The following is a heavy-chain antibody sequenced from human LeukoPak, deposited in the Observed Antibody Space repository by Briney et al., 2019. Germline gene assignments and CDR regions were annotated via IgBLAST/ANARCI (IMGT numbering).Heavy chain of an antibody. CDR3: AKGLSSGGSWPFDI. V-gene: IGHV3-23*01. CDR2: ISGSGGST. Sequence: GGSLRLSCSASELTFSSHAMSWVRQAPGKGLEWVSSISGSGGSTYYADSVKGRFTISRDNSKNTLYLQMNSLRAEDTAVYYCAKGLSSGGSWPFDIWGQGTMVTVSS. J-gene: IGHJ3*02. CDR1: ELTFSSHA. D-gene: IGHD2-15*01.